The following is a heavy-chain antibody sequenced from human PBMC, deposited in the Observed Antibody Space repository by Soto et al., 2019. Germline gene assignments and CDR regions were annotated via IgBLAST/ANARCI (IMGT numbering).Heavy chain of an antibody. CDR2: IYYSGST. D-gene: IGHD1-20*01. V-gene: IGHV4-59*01. Sequence: PSETLSLTCTVSGGSISSYYWSWIRQPPGKGLEWIGYIYYSGSTNYNPSLKSRVTISVDTSKNQFSLKLSSVTAADTAVYYCARDLTGTLDYWGQGTLVNRLL. J-gene: IGHJ4*02. CDR3: ARDLTGTLDY. CDR1: GGSISSYY.